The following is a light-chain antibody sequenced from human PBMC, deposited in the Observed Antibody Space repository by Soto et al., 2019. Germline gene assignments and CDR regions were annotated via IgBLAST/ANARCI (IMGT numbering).Light chain of an antibody. J-gene: IGKJ1*01. CDR1: QNIDTY. CDR3: QQSYSTPPT. V-gene: IGKV1-39*01. CDR2: AAS. Sequence: DMQMTPYTSSLSTSMGVRVSLTCRARQNIDTYLNWYQHTPGKAPKLLIYAASSLQSGVPSRFSGSGSGTDFTLTISSLQPEDFATYYCQQSYSTPPTFGQGTKVDIK.